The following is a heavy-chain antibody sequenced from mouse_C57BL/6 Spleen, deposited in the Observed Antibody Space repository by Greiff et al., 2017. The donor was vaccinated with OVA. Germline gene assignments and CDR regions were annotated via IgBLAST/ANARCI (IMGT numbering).Heavy chain of an antibody. CDR2: ISGGGGNT. V-gene: IGHV5-9*01. CDR1: GFTFSSYT. CDR3: ARDDFIYAMDY. Sequence: DVMLVESGGGLVKPGGSLKLSCAASGFTFSSYTMSWVRQTPEKRLEWVATISGGGGNTYYPDSVKGRFTISRDNAKNTLYLQMSSLRSEDTALYYCARDDFIYAMDYWGQGTSVTVSS. J-gene: IGHJ4*01. D-gene: IGHD2-4*01.